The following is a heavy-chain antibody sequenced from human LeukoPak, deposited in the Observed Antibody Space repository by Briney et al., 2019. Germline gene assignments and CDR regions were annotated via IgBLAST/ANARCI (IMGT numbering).Heavy chain of an antibody. D-gene: IGHD1-26*01. CDR3: VHRRYLVGAILFDY. Sequence: SGPTLVKPTQTLTLTCTFSGFSLSTSGVGVGWIRQPPGKALEWLALIYWDDDKRYSPSLKSRLTITKDTSKNQVVLTMTNMDPVDTATYYCVHRRYLVGAILFDYWGQGTLVTVSS. V-gene: IGHV2-5*02. CDR2: IYWDDDK. J-gene: IGHJ4*02. CDR1: GFSLSTSGVG.